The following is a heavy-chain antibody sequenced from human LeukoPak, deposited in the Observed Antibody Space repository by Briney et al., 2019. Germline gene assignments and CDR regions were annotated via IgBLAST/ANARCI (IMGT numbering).Heavy chain of an antibody. V-gene: IGHV4-34*01. Sequence: SETLSLTCSVYGGSFSGYYWSWIRQPPGKGLEWIGEINHSGSTNYNPSLKSRVTISVDTSKNQFSLKLSSVTAADTAVYYCASPADWGQGTLVTVSS. CDR2: INHSGST. CDR1: GGSFSGYY. CDR3: ASPAD. J-gene: IGHJ4*02.